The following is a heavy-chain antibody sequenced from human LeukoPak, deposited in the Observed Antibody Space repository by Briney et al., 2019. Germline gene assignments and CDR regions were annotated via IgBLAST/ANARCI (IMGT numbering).Heavy chain of an antibody. CDR3: ARGSDYGDYGDY. J-gene: IGHJ4*02. Sequence: ASVKVSCKASGYTFTSYGISWVRQAPGQELEWMGWISAYNGNTNYAQKLQGRVTMTTDTSTTTAYMELRSLRSDDTAVYFCARGSDYGDYGDYWGQGTLVTVSS. CDR2: ISAYNGNT. V-gene: IGHV1-18*01. CDR1: GYTFTSYG. D-gene: IGHD4-17*01.